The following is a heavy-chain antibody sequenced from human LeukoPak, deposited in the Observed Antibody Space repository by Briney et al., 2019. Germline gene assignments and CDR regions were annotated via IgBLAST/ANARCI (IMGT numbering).Heavy chain of an antibody. CDR2: IDPSDSYT. V-gene: IGHV5-10-1*01. Sequence: GESLRISCKGSGYSLTSYWISWVRQMPGKGLEWMGRIDPSDSYTNYSPSFQGHVTISADKSISSAYLQWSSLKASDTAMYYCARHVRGPYGSGSPIFDYWGQGTLVTVSS. J-gene: IGHJ4*02. D-gene: IGHD3-10*01. CDR1: GYSLTSYW. CDR3: ARHVRGPYGSGSPIFDY.